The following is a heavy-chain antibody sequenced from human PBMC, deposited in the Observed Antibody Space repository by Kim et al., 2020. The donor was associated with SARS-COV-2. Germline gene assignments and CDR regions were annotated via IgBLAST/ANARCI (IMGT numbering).Heavy chain of an antibody. D-gene: IGHD3-22*01. CDR3: AKDVGKYRDSSGNRFGFHI. CDR1: GFTFSSYA. CDR2: ITPSGDNP. Sequence: GGSLRLSCAASGFTFSSYAMTWVRQAPGKGLEWVSDITPSGDNPNYADFVKGRFSISRDNLRNTLFLQMNNLRAEDTALYYCAKDVGKYRDSSGNRFGFHIWGQGTMLTVSS. J-gene: IGHJ3*02. V-gene: IGHV3-23*01.